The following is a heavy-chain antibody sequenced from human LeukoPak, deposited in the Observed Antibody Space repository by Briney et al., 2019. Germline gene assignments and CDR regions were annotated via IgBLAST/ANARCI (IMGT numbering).Heavy chain of an antibody. CDR1: GFTFSSYG. Sequence: GGSLRLSCAASGFTFSSYGMHWVRQAPGKGLEWVAFIRHDGSNKYYADSVKGRFTISRDNTKNTLYLQMNSLRAEDTAVYYCAKPPATTTIAVAYFDYWGQGTLVTVSS. V-gene: IGHV3-30*02. CDR3: AKPPATTTIAVAYFDY. D-gene: IGHD6-19*01. J-gene: IGHJ4*02. CDR2: IRHDGSNK.